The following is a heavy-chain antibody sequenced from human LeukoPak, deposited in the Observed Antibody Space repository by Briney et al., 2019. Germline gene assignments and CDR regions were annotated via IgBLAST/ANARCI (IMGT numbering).Heavy chain of an antibody. D-gene: IGHD3-3*01. Sequence: SETLSLTCTVSGGSISSYYWSWIRQPAGKGLEWIGRIYTSGSTNYNPSLKSRVTMSVDTSKNQFSLKLSSVTAADTAVYYCARQGSAVTIFGLGNVYMDVWGKGTTVTVSS. CDR1: GGSISSYY. CDR2: IYTSGST. J-gene: IGHJ6*03. V-gene: IGHV4-4*07. CDR3: ARQGSAVTIFGLGNVYMDV.